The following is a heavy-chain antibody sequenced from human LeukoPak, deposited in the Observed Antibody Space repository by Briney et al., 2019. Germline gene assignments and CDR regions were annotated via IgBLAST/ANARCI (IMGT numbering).Heavy chain of an antibody. J-gene: IGHJ2*01. CDR3: ARGGSGHSGLYFDV. D-gene: IGHD1-26*01. Sequence: PGGSLRLSCAPFGFTFRSYWVHWVRQVPGKGLVWVSRISGDGSGTTYADSVKGRFTISRDNARNTLYLQMNSLRDEDTAVYYCARGGSGHSGLYFDVWGRGTLATVS. CDR1: GFTFRSYW. V-gene: IGHV3-74*01. CDR2: ISGDGSGT.